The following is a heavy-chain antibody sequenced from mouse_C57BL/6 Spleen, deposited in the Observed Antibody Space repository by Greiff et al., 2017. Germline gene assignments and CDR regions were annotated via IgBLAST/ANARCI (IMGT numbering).Heavy chain of an antibody. V-gene: IGHV1-69*01. CDR3: ARGTAQAPILSY. CDR2: IDPSDSYT. CDR1: GYTFTSYW. Sequence: VQLQQPGAELVMPGASVKLSCKASGYTFTSYWMHWVKQRPGQGLEWIGEIDPSDSYTNYNQKFKGKSTLTVDKSSSTANMQLSSLKAEDFAVYYCARGTAQAPILSYWGQGTLVTVSA. J-gene: IGHJ3*01. D-gene: IGHD3-2*02.